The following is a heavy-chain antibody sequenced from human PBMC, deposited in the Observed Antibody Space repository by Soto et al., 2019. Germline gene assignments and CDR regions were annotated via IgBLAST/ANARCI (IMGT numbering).Heavy chain of an antibody. D-gene: IGHD2-21*02. J-gene: IGHJ4*02. CDR2: IYHSGST. CDR1: GGSISSGGYS. CDR3: VRAGNCGGDCYWYYFDY. Sequence: SETLSLTCAVSGGSISSGGYSWSWIRQPPGKGLEWIGYIYHSGSTYYNPSLKSRVTISVDRSKNQFSLKLSSVTAADTAVYYCVRAGNCGGDCYWYYFDYWGQGTLVTVSS. V-gene: IGHV4-30-2*01.